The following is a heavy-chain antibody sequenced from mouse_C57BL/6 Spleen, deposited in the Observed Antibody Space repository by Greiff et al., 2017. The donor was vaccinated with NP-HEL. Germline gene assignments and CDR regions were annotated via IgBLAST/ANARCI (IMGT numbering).Heavy chain of an antibody. D-gene: IGHD2-4*01. J-gene: IGHJ3*01. CDR1: GYTFTDYY. CDR3: ARPYFDGTWFAY. Sequence: VQLQQSGPELVKPGASVKISCKASGYTFTDYYMNWVKQSHGKSLEWIGDINPNNGGTSYNQKFKGKATLTVDKSSSTAYMELRSLTSEDSAVYYCARPYFDGTWFAYWGQGTLVTVSA. CDR2: INPNNGGT. V-gene: IGHV1-26*01.